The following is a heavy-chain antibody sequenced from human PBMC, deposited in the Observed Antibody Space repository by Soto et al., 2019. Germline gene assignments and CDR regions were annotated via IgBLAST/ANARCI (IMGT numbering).Heavy chain of an antibody. CDR2: LNPGGSIT. CDR3: ARVPTAKYGVWNY. D-gene: IGHD2-8*01. J-gene: IGHJ4*02. V-gene: IGHV3-74*01. Sequence: EEQLVESGGGLVQPGGSLRLSCAASGFTFSSYWMHWVRQAPGKGLVWVARLNPGGSITAYADSVKGRFTISRDNAKNTLYLQMNSLRGDDTAVYYCARVPTAKYGVWNYWGQGTLVAVSS. CDR1: GFTFSSYW.